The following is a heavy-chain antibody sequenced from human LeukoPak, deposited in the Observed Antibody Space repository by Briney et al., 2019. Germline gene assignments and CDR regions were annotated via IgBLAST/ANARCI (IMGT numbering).Heavy chain of an antibody. CDR2: INPSGGST. Sequence: ASVKVSCKASGYTFTGYYMHWVRQAPGQGLEWMGIINPSGGSTSYAQKFQGRVTMTRDTSISTAYMELSRLRSDGTAVYYCALLDSSSYYFDYWGQGTLVTVSS. CDR3: ALLDSSSYYFDY. J-gene: IGHJ4*02. V-gene: IGHV1-2*02. CDR1: GYTFTGYY. D-gene: IGHD6-6*01.